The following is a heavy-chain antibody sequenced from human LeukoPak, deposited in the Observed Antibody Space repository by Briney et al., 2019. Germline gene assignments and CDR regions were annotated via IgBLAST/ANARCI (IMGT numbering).Heavy chain of an antibody. CDR3: ARALAGTGNYFDS. CDR2: IYSTGNT. D-gene: IGHD6-19*01. J-gene: IGHJ4*02. Sequence: PGVSLRLFCAACGYSVRSNYMNWPRHARGKALEWVTIIYSTGNTLHADSVKGRFTISRDTSKNTVYLQMDRLRAEDTSLYYCARALAGTGNYFDSWGQGTLVTVSS. V-gene: IGHV3-53*01. CDR1: GYSVRSNY.